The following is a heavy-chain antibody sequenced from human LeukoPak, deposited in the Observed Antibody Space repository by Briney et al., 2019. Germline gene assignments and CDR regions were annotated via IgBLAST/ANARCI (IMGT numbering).Heavy chain of an antibody. Sequence: SETLSLTCTVSGGSVSSGSYSWSWIRQPPGKGLEWIGYIYHSGSTYYNPSLKSRVTISVDRSKNQFSLKLSSVTAADTAVYYCARATYCSGGSCYDARYWGQGTLVTVSS. J-gene: IGHJ4*02. CDR2: IYHSGST. CDR3: ARATYCSGGSCYDARY. D-gene: IGHD2-15*01. CDR1: GGSVSSGSYS. V-gene: IGHV4-30-2*01.